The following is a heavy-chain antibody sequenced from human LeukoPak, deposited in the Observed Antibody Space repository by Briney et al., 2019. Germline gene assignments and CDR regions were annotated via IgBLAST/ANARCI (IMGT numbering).Heavy chain of an antibody. CDR2: TSAGGGST. Sequence: PGGTLRLSCVASGFTFSSYVMSWVRQVPGKGLEWVSSTSAGGGSTYYADSVKGRFTISRDNSKNTLYLQMNSLRDEDTAVYYCAKGGGYCGGDCYRNWFDPWGQGTLVTVSS. J-gene: IGHJ5*02. D-gene: IGHD2-21*02. CDR1: GFTFSSYV. V-gene: IGHV3-23*01. CDR3: AKGGGYCGGDCYRNWFDP.